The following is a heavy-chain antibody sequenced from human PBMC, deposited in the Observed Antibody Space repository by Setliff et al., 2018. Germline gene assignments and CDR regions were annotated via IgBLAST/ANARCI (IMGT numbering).Heavy chain of an antibody. CDR3: ARDPVKQLVNWFDP. J-gene: IGHJ5*02. CDR1: GGSMSSSGYY. Sequence: LSLTCTVFGGSMSSSGYYWAWIRQSPGKGLEWIGSIYYSGSTYYNPSLKRRATISLDTSKNQFSLKLNSVTAADTAVYYCARDPVKQLVNWFDPWGQGALVTVSS. V-gene: IGHV4-39*07. D-gene: IGHD3-10*01. CDR2: IYYSGST.